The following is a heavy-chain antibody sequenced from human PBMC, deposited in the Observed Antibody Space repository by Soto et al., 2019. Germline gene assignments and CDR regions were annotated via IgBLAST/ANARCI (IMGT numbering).Heavy chain of an antibody. D-gene: IGHD6-19*01. Sequence: ASVKVSCKASGYTFTSYYMHWVRQAPGQGLEWMGIINPSGGSTSYAQKFQGRVTMTRDTSTSTVYMELSSLRSEDTAVYYCASDSSGWYDLDYWGQGTLVTVSS. J-gene: IGHJ4*02. V-gene: IGHV1-46*01. CDR3: ASDSSGWYDLDY. CDR1: GYTFTSYY. CDR2: INPSGGST.